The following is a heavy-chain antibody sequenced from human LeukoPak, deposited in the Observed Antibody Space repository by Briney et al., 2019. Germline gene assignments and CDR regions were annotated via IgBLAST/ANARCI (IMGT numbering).Heavy chain of an antibody. CDR1: GYTFTSYG. J-gene: IGHJ4*02. V-gene: IGHV1-18*01. Sequence: ASVKVSYKASGYTFTSYGISWVRQAPGQGLEWMGWISAYSGNTNYAQKLQGRVTMTTDTSTSTAYMELRSLRSDDTAVYYCARAPRIPDYDYWGQGTLVTVSS. CDR3: ARAPRIPDYDY. CDR2: ISAYSGNT.